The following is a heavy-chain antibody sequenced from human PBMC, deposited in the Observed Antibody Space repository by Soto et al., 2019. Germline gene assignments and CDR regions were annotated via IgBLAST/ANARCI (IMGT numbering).Heavy chain of an antibody. CDR3: ARGIIYYYYYMDV. Sequence: GGSLRLSCAASGFTFSSYWMSWVRQAPGKGLEWVANIKQDGSEKYYVDSVKGRFTISRDNAKNSLYLQMNSLRAEDTAVYYCARGIIYYYYYMDVWGKGTTVTVSS. J-gene: IGHJ6*03. V-gene: IGHV3-7*04. D-gene: IGHD3-16*01. CDR2: IKQDGSEK. CDR1: GFTFSSYW.